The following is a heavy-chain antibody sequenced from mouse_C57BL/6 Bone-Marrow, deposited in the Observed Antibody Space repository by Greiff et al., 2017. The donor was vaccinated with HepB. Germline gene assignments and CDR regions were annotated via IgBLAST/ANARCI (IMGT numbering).Heavy chain of an antibody. J-gene: IGHJ4*01. CDR3: TRDSYYYAMDY. Sequence: QVQLKQSGAELVRPGASVTLSCKDSGYTFTDYEMHWVKQTPVHGLEWIGAIDPETGGTAYNQKFKGKAILTADKSSSTAYMELRSLTSEDSAVYYCTRDSYYYAMDYWGQGTSVTVSS. D-gene: IGHD2-12*01. CDR1: GYTFTDYE. V-gene: IGHV1-15*01. CDR2: IDPETGGT.